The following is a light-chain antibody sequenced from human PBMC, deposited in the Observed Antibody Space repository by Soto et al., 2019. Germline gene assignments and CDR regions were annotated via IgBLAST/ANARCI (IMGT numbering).Light chain of an antibody. CDR3: SSFTSSITYV. CDR1: SSDVGGHNA. J-gene: IGLJ1*01. CDR2: DVT. Sequence: QSALTQPASVSGSPGQSITISCTGTSSDVGGHNAVSWYRQDPGKAPKLVIYDVTNRPSGVSNRFYGSKSGNTASLTISGLQTEDEADYYCSSFTSSITYVFGTGTQLTVL. V-gene: IGLV2-14*01.